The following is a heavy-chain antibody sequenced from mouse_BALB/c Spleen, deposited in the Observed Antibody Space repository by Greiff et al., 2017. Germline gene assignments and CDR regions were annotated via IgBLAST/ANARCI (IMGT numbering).Heavy chain of an antibody. Sequence: DLVKPGASVKLSCKASGYTFTSYWINWIKQRPGQGLEWIGRIAPGSGSTYYNEMFKGKATLTVDTSSSTAYIQLSSLSSEDSAVYFCARSTMITTGYYFDDWGQGTTLTVSS. CDR2: IAPGSGST. CDR1: GYTFTSYW. V-gene: IGHV1S41*01. J-gene: IGHJ2*01. CDR3: ARSTMITTGYYFDD. D-gene: IGHD2-4*01.